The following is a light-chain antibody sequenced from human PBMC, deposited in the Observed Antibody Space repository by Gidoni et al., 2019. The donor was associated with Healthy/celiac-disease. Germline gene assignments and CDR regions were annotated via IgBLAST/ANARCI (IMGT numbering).Light chain of an antibody. V-gene: IGLV2-14*01. CDR2: EVS. J-gene: IGLJ2*01. CDR1: SSDVGGYNY. Sequence: QSALTQPASVSGSPGQSITISCTGTSSDVGGYNYVSWYQQHPGKAPKLMIYEVSNRPSGVSNRFSGSKSGNTVSLTISGLQAEDEADYYCSSYTSSSTLVVFGGGTKLTVL. CDR3: SSYTSSSTLVV.